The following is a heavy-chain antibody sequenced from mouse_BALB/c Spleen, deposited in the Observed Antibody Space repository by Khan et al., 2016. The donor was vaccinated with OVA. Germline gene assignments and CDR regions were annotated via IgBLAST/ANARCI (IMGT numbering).Heavy chain of an antibody. CDR1: GYTFTSYT. CDR2: INPSTGYT. D-gene: IGHD2-10*01. Sequence: QVRLQQSGAELARPGASVKMSCKASGYTFTSYTIHWIKQRPGQGLEWIGYINPSTGYTNYNQKFKDKATLTVDKSSTTAYMQLSSLTSDDSAVXYGVRDGAYYGNAGEFAYWGQGTLVTVSA. V-gene: IGHV1-4*01. CDR3: VRDGAYYGNAGEFAY. J-gene: IGHJ3*01.